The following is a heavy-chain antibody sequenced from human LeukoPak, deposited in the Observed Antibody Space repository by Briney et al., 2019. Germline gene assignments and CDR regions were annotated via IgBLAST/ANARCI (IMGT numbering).Heavy chain of an antibody. CDR2: IIPIFGTA. J-gene: IGHJ5*02. CDR1: GGTFSSYA. V-gene: IGHV1-69*05. Sequence: ASVKVSCKASGGTFSSYAISWVRQAPGQGLEWMGRIIPIFGTANYAQKFQGRVTITTDESTSTAYMELSSLRSEDTAVYYCARDWGAIYYDILTGEEIWFDPWGQGTLVTVSS. CDR3: ARDWGAIYYDILTGEEIWFDP. D-gene: IGHD3-9*01.